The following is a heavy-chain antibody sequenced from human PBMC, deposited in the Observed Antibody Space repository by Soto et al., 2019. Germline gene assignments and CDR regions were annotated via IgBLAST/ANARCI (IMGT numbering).Heavy chain of an antibody. CDR3: ASLPIAATGNIGY. CDR1: GFTFSSYS. Sequence: EVQLVESGGGLVKPGGSLRLSCAASGFTFSSYSMNWVRQAPGKGLEWVSSISSSSSYIYYADSVKGRFTISRDNAKNSLYLQMNSLRAEDTAVYYCASLPIAATGNIGYWGQGTLVIVSS. V-gene: IGHV3-21*01. CDR2: ISSSSSYI. D-gene: IGHD6-13*01. J-gene: IGHJ4*02.